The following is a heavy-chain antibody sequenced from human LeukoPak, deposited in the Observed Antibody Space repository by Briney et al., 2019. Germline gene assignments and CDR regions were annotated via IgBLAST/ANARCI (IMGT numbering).Heavy chain of an antibody. CDR2: ISVDSNYL. D-gene: IGHD2-15*01. J-gene: IGHJ3*02. CDR1: GFTFNTYS. Sequence: GGSLRLSCAASGFTFNTYSMNWVHQAPGKGLEWVSSISVDSNYLYYVDSLRRRFTVSRDNTKNSLYLQMNSLRAEDTAVYYCVRVHCSGGGCYQRNDGLEIWGQGTMVTVSS. V-gene: IGHV3-21*01. CDR3: VRVHCSGGGCYQRNDGLEI.